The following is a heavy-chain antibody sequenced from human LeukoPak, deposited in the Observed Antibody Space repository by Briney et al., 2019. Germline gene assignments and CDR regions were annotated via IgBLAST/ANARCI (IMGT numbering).Heavy chain of an antibody. CDR3: AKDGRVHNRYYWGYLDY. D-gene: IGHD2/OR15-2a*01. J-gene: IGHJ4*02. V-gene: IGHV3-9*01. CDR1: GFTFDDYA. CDR2: IAWDSGTI. Sequence: GRSLRLSCAASGFTFDDYAMHWVRQVPGKGLEWVSGIAWDSGTIDYADSVKGRFTISRDNAKNSLYLQMNSLRTEDTALYYCAKDGRVHNRYYWGYLDYWGQGTLVTVSS.